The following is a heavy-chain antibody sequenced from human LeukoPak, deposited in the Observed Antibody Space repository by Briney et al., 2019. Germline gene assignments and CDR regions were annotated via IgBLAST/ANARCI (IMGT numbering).Heavy chain of an antibody. J-gene: IGHJ2*01. CDR3: ARDSYYDILTGYELGGVNYWYFDL. CDR2: IIPIFGTA. D-gene: IGHD3-9*01. Sequence: ASVKVSCKASGGTFSSYAISWVRQVPGQGIGWMGRIIPIFGTANYAQKFQGRLTITTDESTSTAYMELSSLRSEDTAVYYCARDSYYDILTGYELGGVNYWYFDLWGRGTLVTVSS. V-gene: IGHV1-69*05. CDR1: GGTFSSYA.